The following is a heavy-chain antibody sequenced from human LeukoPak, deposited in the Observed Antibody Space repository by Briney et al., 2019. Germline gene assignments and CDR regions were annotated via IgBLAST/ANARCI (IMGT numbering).Heavy chain of an antibody. CDR1: GFTFGDYA. Sequence: GGSLRLSCTASGFTFGDYAMSWFRQAPGKGLEWVAFIRNRPNGGTTEYAASVKGRFTISRDNSKSIAYLQINSLKIEDTAVYYCTRGDYSNYDYWGQGTLVIVSS. D-gene: IGHD4-11*01. CDR3: TRGDYSNYDY. V-gene: IGHV3-49*03. CDR2: IRNRPNGGTT. J-gene: IGHJ4*02.